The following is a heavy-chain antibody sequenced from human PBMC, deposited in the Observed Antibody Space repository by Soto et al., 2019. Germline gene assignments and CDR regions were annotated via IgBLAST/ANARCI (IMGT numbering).Heavy chain of an antibody. CDR3: AAGLRFYNWFDP. Sequence: SETLSLICTVSGGSISSGDYYWSWIRQPPGKGLEWIGYIYYSGSTYYNPSLKSRVTISVDTSKNQFSLKLSSVTAADTAVYYCAAGLRFYNWFDPWGQGTLVTVSS. CDR2: IYYSGST. V-gene: IGHV4-30-4*01. D-gene: IGHD3-3*01. J-gene: IGHJ5*02. CDR1: GGSISSGDYY.